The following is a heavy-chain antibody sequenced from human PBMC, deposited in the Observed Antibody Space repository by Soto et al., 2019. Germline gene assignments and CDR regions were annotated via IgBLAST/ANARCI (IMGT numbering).Heavy chain of an antibody. CDR2: INPNSGGT. Sequence: QVQLVQSGAEVKKPGASVKVSCKASGYTFTGYYMHWVRQAPGQGLEWMGWINPNSGGTNYAQKFQGWVTMTRDTSISTASMELSRLRSDDTAVYYCVRAIWPSIYYYDSSGYYLGYYFDYWGQGTLVTVSS. CDR1: GYTFTGYY. V-gene: IGHV1-2*04. CDR3: VRAIWPSIYYYDSSGYYLGYYFDY. D-gene: IGHD3-22*01. J-gene: IGHJ4*02.